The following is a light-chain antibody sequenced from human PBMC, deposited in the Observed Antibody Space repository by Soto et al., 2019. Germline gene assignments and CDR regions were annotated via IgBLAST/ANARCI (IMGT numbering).Light chain of an antibody. CDR3: SSYSTTSFFV. Sequence: QSALTQPASVSGSPGQSITISCTGTSSDVGGYNYVSWYQQYPGKAPQLMIFDVNDRPSGVSYRFSGSKSGNTASLTISGLQAEDEAQYYCSSYSTTSFFVFGTGTKLTVL. J-gene: IGLJ1*01. CDR1: SSDVGGYNY. V-gene: IGLV2-14*01. CDR2: DVN.